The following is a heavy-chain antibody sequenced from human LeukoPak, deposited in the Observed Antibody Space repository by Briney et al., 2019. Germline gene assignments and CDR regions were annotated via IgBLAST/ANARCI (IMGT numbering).Heavy chain of an antibody. CDR1: GYSFTSYW. Sequence: GESLKISCKGSGYSFTSYWIGWVRQMPGKGLEWMGIIYPGDSDTRYSPSFQGQVTISADKSISTAYLQWSSLKASDTAMYYCARKTERWLGSGWFDPWGQGTLVTVSS. D-gene: IGHD6-19*01. CDR2: IYPGDSDT. J-gene: IGHJ5*02. CDR3: ARKTERWLGSGWFDP. V-gene: IGHV5-51*01.